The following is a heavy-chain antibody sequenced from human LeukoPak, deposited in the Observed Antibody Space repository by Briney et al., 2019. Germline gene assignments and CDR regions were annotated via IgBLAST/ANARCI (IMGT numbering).Heavy chain of an antibody. CDR3: ARDRLGLWNSSGWYDAFDI. V-gene: IGHV3-64D*06. CDR2: IGGSGVTT. CDR1: GFTFSTYG. J-gene: IGHJ3*02. D-gene: IGHD6-19*01. Sequence: GGSLRLSCSASGFTFSTYGMHWARQAPGKGLEYVSAIGGSGVTTYYADSVKGRFTISRDNSKNTLYLQMSSLRAEDTAVYYCARDRLGLWNSSGWYDAFDIWGQGTMVTVSS.